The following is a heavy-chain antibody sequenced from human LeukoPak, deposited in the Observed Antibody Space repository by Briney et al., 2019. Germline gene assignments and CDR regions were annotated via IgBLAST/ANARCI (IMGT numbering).Heavy chain of an antibody. Sequence: SQTLSLTCTVSGGSISSGGYYWSWIRQHPGKGLEWIGYIYYSGSTYYDPSLKSQVTISLDTSKNHFSLKLSSVTAADTAVYYCARDSSGYDGRGDFDYWGQGTLVTVSS. V-gene: IGHV4-31*01. CDR1: GGSISSGGYY. CDR3: ARDSSGYDGRGDFDY. CDR2: IYYSGST. J-gene: IGHJ4*02. D-gene: IGHD3-22*01.